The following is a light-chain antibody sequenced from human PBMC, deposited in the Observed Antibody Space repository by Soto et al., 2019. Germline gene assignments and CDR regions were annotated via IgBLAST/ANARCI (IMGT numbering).Light chain of an antibody. CDR2: GAS. CDR3: QQYNSWLWT. CDR1: QSVSSK. Sequence: EIVMTQSPFTLSVSPGEGATLSCRASQSVSSKLAWYQQKPGQAPRLLIYGASTRATGIPARFSGSGSGTEFTLIISSLQSEDSAVYYCQQYNSWLWTFGQGTKVDIK. J-gene: IGKJ1*01. V-gene: IGKV3-15*01.